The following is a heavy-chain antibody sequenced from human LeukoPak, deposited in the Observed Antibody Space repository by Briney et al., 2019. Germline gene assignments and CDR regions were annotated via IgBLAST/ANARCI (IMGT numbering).Heavy chain of an antibody. Sequence: GGSLRLSCAASGFTFSSYTMSWVRQAPGKGLEWVSGFSVSDKTTYYADSVKGRFTISRDNSKNTLYLQMSSLRVEDTAVYYRAKDPSVYYGDYIIRWGQGTLVLVSS. V-gene: IGHV3-23*01. D-gene: IGHD4-17*01. CDR3: AKDPSVYYGDYIIR. CDR1: GFTFSSYT. J-gene: IGHJ4*02. CDR2: FSVSDKTT.